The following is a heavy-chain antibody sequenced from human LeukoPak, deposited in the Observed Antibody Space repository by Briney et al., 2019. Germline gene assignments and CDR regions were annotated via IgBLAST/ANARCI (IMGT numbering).Heavy chain of an antibody. V-gene: IGHV3-48*01. Sequence: GGSLRLSCAACGFTFSSYSMLWVRQAPGKGLEWVSHISSSSSTIYYADSVKGRFTISRDNAKNSLYLQMNTLRAEDTAVYYCARDRHKYNYDSGGYPPYWGQGTLVTVSS. CDR1: GFTFSSYS. D-gene: IGHD3-22*01. J-gene: IGHJ4*02. CDR3: ARDRHKYNYDSGGYPPY. CDR2: ISSSSSTI.